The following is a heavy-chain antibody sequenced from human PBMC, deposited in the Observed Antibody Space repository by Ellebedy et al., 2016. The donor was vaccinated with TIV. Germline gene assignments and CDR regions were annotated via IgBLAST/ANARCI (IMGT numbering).Heavy chain of an antibody. CDR1: GFSFRSYW. CDR3: ATDGSYGDYRSPTHAFVM. Sequence: GGSLRLSCGASGFSFRSYWMTWVRQAPGKGLEWVANINQDGSDTYYEDSVKGRFTIARDNAKNSLFLQMSSLRVEDTAVYYCATDGSYGDYRSPTHAFVMWGQGTMVAVSS. D-gene: IGHD4-17*01. V-gene: IGHV3-7*01. CDR2: INQDGSDT. J-gene: IGHJ3*02.